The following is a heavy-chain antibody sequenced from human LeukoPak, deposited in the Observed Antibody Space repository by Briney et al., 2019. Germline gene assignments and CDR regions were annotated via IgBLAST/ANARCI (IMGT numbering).Heavy chain of an antibody. CDR2: ISYDGSNK. J-gene: IGHJ4*02. CDR3: AKGHIVVVPAASRYNCLFDY. V-gene: IGHV3-30*18. Sequence: GGSLRLSCAASGFTFSSYGMHWVRQAPGKGLEWVAVISYDGSNKYYADSVKGRFTISRDNSKNTLYLQMNSLRAEDTAVYYCAKGHIVVVPAASRYNCLFDYWGQGTLVTVSS. D-gene: IGHD2-2*01. CDR1: GFTFSSYG.